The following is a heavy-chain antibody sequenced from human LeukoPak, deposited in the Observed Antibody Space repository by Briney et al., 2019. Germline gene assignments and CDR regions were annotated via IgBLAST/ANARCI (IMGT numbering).Heavy chain of an antibody. V-gene: IGHV3-21*01. Sequence: GGSLRLSCAASGFTFSSYSMNWVRQAPGKGLEWVSSFSSSSSYIYYADSVKGRFTVSRDNSKNTLYLEMNSLRNEDTAVYFCAKGGGTGYYDSRAYCFDDWGQGTLVAVTS. CDR3: AKGGGTGYYDSRAYCFDD. CDR2: FSSSSSYI. D-gene: IGHD3-22*01. J-gene: IGHJ4*02. CDR1: GFTFSSYS.